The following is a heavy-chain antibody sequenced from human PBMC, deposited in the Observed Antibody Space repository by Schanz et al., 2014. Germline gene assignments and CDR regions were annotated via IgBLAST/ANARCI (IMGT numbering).Heavy chain of an antibody. Sequence: QGQLVQSGAEVKKPGASVKVSCKASGYTFTSYGITWVRQAPGQGLEWMGWMNSKTGNTGYAQRLQGRVTMTRNTSITTAYLELSSLRSGDTAVYYCTKGRTFGRWGQGTLVTVSS. CDR2: MNSKTGNT. CDR1: GYTFTSYG. V-gene: IGHV1-8*01. D-gene: IGHD3-16*01. CDR3: TKGRTFGR. J-gene: IGHJ4*02.